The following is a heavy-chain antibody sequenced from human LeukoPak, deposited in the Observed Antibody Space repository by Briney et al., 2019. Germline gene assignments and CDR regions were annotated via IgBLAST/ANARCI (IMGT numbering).Heavy chain of an antibody. V-gene: IGHV3-23*01. J-gene: IGHJ3*02. D-gene: IGHD2-15*01. CDR3: AKHCSGGSCYSGAFDI. Sequence: GGSLRLSCAASGFTFSSYGMSWVRQAPGKGLEWVSAISGSGGSTYYADSVKGRFTISRDNSKNTLYLQMNSLRAEDTAVYHCAKHCSGGSCYSGAFDIWGQGTVVTVSS. CDR1: GFTFSSYG. CDR2: ISGSGGST.